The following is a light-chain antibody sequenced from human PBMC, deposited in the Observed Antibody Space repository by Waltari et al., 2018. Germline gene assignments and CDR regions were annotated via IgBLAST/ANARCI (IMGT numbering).Light chain of an antibody. CDR2: KAS. CDR3: QQYKTHSRT. V-gene: IGKV1-5*03. Sequence: DIQMTQSPATLSASVGDRVTITCRASESISRGLAWYQQKPGEAPKVLISKASNLESGVPSRFRGSGSGTEFTLSISSLEPDDYATYYCQQYKTHSRTFGQGTKV. CDR1: ESISRG. J-gene: IGKJ1*01.